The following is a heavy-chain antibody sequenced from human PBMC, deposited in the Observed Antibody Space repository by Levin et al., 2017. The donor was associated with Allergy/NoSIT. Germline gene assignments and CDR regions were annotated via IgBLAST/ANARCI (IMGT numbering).Heavy chain of an antibody. CDR1: GGSISSSY. CDR3: ARKYGTGWYTYYLDY. Sequence: SQTLSLTCTVSGGSISSSYWNWIRQPPGKGLEWIGSIYHSGGTYYNPSLQSRVTISLDTSTNQFSLKLSSVTAADTAVYYCARKYGTGWYTYYLDYWGQGTLVTVSS. CDR2: IYHSGGT. D-gene: IGHD6-19*01. V-gene: IGHV4-59*01. J-gene: IGHJ4*02.